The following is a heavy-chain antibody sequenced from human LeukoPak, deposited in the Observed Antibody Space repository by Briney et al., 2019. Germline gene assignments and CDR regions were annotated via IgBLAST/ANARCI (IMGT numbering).Heavy chain of an antibody. D-gene: IGHD2-2*03. CDR1: GGSISSYY. Sequence: SETLSLTCTVSGGSISSYYWSWIRQPPGKGLEWIGYIYYSGSTNYNPSLKSRVTISVDTSKNQFSLNLSSVTAADTAVYYCARSRGDCSSTSCRGEDWFDPWGQGTLVTVSS. CDR3: ARSRGDCSSTSCRGEDWFDP. J-gene: IGHJ5*02. CDR2: IYYSGST. V-gene: IGHV4-59*01.